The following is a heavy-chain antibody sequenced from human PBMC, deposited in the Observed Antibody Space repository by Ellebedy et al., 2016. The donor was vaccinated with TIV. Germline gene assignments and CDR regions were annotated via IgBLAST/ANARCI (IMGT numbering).Heavy chain of an antibody. CDR2: IGYDGRNI. Sequence: GESLKISCAPSGFSFSTYGMHWVRQAPGKGLEWVAVIGYDGRNIHYGDSVKGRFTISRDNTNNTLQLVMNSLRAEDTAMYYCARKTDTGTSGDYWGQGTPVTVSS. J-gene: IGHJ4*02. CDR1: GFSFSTYG. D-gene: IGHD1-1*01. V-gene: IGHV3-33*03. CDR3: ARKTDTGTSGDY.